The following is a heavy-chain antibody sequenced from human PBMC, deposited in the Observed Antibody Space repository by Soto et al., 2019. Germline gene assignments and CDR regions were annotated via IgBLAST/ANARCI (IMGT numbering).Heavy chain of an antibody. CDR3: ARDSTPVDY. J-gene: IGHJ4*02. CDR1: GYTFSSYG. V-gene: IGHV1-18*01. CDR2: ISAYNGNT. Sequence: QVQLVQSGAEVKKPGASVKVSCKASGYTFSSYGLSWVRQAPGQGLEWMGWISAYNGNTKYAQTSQGRGPMTTDTSTSTAYMELRSLRSDDTAVYYCARDSTPVDYWGQGTLVTVSS.